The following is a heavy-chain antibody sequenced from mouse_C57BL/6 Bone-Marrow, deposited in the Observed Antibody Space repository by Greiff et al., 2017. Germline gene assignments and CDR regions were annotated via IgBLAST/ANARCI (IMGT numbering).Heavy chain of an antibody. Sequence: QVQLKQPGAELVKPGASVKMSCKASGYTFTSYWITWVKQRPGQGLEWIGDIYPGSGSTNYNEKFKSKATLTVDTSSSTAYMQLSSLTSEDSAVYYCAREGSLLRYYYAMDYWGQGTSVTVSS. CDR2: IYPGSGST. J-gene: IGHJ4*01. V-gene: IGHV1-55*01. CDR1: GYTFTSYW. D-gene: IGHD1-1*01. CDR3: AREGSLLRYYYAMDY.